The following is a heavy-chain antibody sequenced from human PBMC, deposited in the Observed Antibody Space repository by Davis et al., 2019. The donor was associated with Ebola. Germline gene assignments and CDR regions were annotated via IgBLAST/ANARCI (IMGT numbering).Heavy chain of an antibody. CDR1: GITFSRYS. CDR2: ISSRSFTI. J-gene: IGHJ4*02. V-gene: IGHV3-48*02. CDR3: ARWSILGQ. Sequence: PGGSLRLSCAASGITFSRYSMNWVRQAPGKGLEWVAFISSRSFTIHYADSVKGRFTISRDNAKNSLFLQMNSLRDEDTAVYYCARWSILGQWGQGTLVTVSS. D-gene: IGHD3-3*01.